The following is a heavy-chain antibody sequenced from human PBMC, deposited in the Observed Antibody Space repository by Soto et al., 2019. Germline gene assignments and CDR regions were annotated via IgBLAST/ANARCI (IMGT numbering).Heavy chain of an antibody. CDR2: ISGSGGST. CDR1: GFTFSSYE. V-gene: IGHV3-23*01. CDR3: AKFVSENIVATSPGRY. J-gene: IGHJ4*02. D-gene: IGHD5-12*01. Sequence: GESLKISCAASGFTFSSYEMNWVRQAPGKGLEWVSYISGSGGSTYYADSVKGRFTISRDNSKNTLYLQMNSLRAEDTAVYYCAKFVSENIVATSPGRYWGQGTLVTVSS.